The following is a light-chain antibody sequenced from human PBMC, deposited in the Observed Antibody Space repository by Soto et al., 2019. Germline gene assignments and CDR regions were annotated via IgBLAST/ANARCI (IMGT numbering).Light chain of an antibody. Sequence: EIVMTQSPATLSVSPGEGATLSCRASQNIRNNLAWFQQKPGQAPRLLMYDASTRATGIPARFSGSGSGTEFTLTISSLQSEDFAVYFCQQYHYWYTFGQGTKVEIK. V-gene: IGKV3-15*01. CDR3: QQYHYWYT. J-gene: IGKJ2*01. CDR1: QNIRNN. CDR2: DAS.